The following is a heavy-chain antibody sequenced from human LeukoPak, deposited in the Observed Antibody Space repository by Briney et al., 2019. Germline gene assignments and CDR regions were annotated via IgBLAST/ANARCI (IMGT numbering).Heavy chain of an antibody. CDR1: GDSLTHYY. CDR2: VYYSGGT. D-gene: IGHD6-19*01. V-gene: IGHV4-59*01. CDR3: ASSSGWSFDP. J-gene: IGHJ5*02. Sequence: SETLSLTCTVSGDSLTHYYWSWIRQSPGKGLEWIGYVYYSGGTTYNPSIRSRATISIDTSETQFSLRLSSVTAADTAVYYCASSSGWSFDPWGQGTLVTVSS.